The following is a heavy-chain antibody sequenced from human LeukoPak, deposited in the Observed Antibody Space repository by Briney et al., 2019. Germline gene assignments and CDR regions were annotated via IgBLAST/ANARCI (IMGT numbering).Heavy chain of an antibody. J-gene: IGHJ4*02. CDR3: ARDAAGLDY. CDR2: INYYGTTT. Sequence: GGSLRLSCAASGFTFINHWMHWVRQAPGKGLVWVSRINYYGTTTMYADSVKGRFTISRDNAKNTLYLQMNSLRAEDTAVYYCARDAAGLDYWGQGTLVTVSS. CDR1: GFTFINHW. D-gene: IGHD2-15*01. V-gene: IGHV3-74*03.